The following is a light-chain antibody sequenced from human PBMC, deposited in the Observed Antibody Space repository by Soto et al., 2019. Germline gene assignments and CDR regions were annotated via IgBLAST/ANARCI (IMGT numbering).Light chain of an antibody. CDR1: SSNIGAGYD. J-gene: IGLJ1*01. CDR3: QSYDRSLSGTV. Sequence: QSVLTQPPSVSGAPGQRVTISCTGSSSNIGAGYDVHWYHHQPGTAPKLLIYGGSSRPSGVPDRFSGSKSGTSASLAITGLQAEDEADYYCQSYDRSLSGTVFGTGTKVTVL. CDR2: GGS. V-gene: IGLV1-40*01.